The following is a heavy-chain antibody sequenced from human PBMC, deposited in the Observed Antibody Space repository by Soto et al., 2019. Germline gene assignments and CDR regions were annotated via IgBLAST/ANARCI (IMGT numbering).Heavy chain of an antibody. CDR1: GFTFSSYA. V-gene: IGHV3-23*01. J-gene: IGHJ5*02. D-gene: IGHD2-15*01. CDR2: ISSSGSST. Sequence: PGGSLRLSCAASGFTFSSYAMNWVRQAPGKGLERVSAISSSGSSTYYADSVKGRFTISRDKAKNTLYLQMNSLRAEDTAVYYCAKEGGYPSALPYVDGLDLWGQGTLVTVSS. CDR3: AKEGGYPSALPYVDGLDL.